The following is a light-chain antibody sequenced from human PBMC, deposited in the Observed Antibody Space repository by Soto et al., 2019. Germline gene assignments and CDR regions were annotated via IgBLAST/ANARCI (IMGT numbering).Light chain of an antibody. CDR3: QHYNSYSEA. CDR2: KAS. Sequence: IQMTQSPSTLSASVGDRVTITCRASQTISNWLAWYQQKPGKAPKLLIYKASTLESAVPSRFSGTGSGTEFTLTISGLQPEDFATYYCQHYNSYSEAFGQGTKVDI. J-gene: IGKJ1*01. CDR1: QTISNW. V-gene: IGKV1-5*03.